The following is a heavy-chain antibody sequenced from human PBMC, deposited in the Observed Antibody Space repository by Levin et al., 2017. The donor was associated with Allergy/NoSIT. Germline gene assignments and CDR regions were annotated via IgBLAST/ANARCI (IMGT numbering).Heavy chain of an antibody. Sequence: WASVKVSCKASGYTFTGYYMHWVRQAPGQGLEWMGWINPNSGGTNYAQKFQGRVTMTRDTSISTAYMELSRLRSDDTAVYYCASYCSGGSCSYYFDYWGQGTLVTVSS. J-gene: IGHJ4*02. D-gene: IGHD2-15*01. CDR3: ASYCSGGSCSYYFDY. CDR1: GYTFTGYY. CDR2: INPNSGGT. V-gene: IGHV1-2*02.